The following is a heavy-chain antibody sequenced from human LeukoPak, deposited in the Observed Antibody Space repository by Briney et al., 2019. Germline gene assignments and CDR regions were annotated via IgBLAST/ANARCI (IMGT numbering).Heavy chain of an antibody. D-gene: IGHD1-26*01. CDR2: IRSKAYGGTT. CDR1: GFTFGDYV. CDR3: AKVVRQRYSGWSEDYYYCMDV. Sequence: GGSLRLSCTASGFTFGDYVMSWVRQAPGKGLEWVGFIRSKAYGGTTKNAASVKGRFTISRDNSKNTLYLQMNSLRAEDTAVYYCAKVVRQRYSGWSEDYYYCMDVWGKGNTVTISS. J-gene: IGHJ6*03. V-gene: IGHV3-49*04.